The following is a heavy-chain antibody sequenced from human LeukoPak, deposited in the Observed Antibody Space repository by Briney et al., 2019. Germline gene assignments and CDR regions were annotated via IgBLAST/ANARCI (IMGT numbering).Heavy chain of an antibody. CDR3: ARDKGSSWSDAFDI. J-gene: IGHJ3*02. D-gene: IGHD6-13*01. CDR2: ISIPGSI. Sequence: GGSLRLSCAASGFTVSSNYMTWVRQAPGKGPEWVSVISIPGSITYADSVKGRFTTSRDNSKNTLHLQMNSLRADDTAVYYCARDKGSSWSDAFDIWGQGTMVTVSS. V-gene: IGHV3-53*01. CDR1: GFTVSSNY.